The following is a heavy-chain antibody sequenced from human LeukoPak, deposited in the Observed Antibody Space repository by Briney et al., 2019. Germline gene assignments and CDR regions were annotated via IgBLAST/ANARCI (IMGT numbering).Heavy chain of an antibody. J-gene: IGHJ4*02. D-gene: IGHD3-22*01. Sequence: GGSLRLSCEGSGFTFSNYWMSWVRQAPGKGLEWVANIKTDGSEKYYVDSVKGRFTISRDNAKNSLYLQMNSLRAEDTALYYCAKDPFGDSSGYPDYWGQGTLVTVSS. CDR3: AKDPFGDSSGYPDY. CDR1: GFTFSNYW. CDR2: IKTDGSEK. V-gene: IGHV3-7*03.